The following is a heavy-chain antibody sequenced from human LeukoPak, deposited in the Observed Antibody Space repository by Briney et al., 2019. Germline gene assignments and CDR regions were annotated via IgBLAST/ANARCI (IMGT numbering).Heavy chain of an antibody. CDR3: ARYGSGTSYITNYFGY. J-gene: IGHJ4*02. Sequence: GGSLRLSCAASGFTFSSYSMNWIRQAPGKGLEWVSYISSDSRTIYYADSVKGRFTISRDNAKNSLYLQMKSLRDEDTAVYYCARYGSGTSYITNYFGYWGQGTLATVSS. CDR2: ISSDSRTI. V-gene: IGHV3-48*02. D-gene: IGHD3-10*01. CDR1: GFTFSSYS.